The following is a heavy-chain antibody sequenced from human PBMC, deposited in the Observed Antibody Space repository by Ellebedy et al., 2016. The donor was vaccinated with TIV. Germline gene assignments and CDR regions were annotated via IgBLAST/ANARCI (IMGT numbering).Heavy chain of an antibody. CDR3: AKDQLYDNYYDSSGYYSN. V-gene: IGHV3-23*01. D-gene: IGHD3-22*01. CDR2: ISGSGGST. CDR1: GFTFSSYA. Sequence: GGSLRLSCAASGFTFSSYAMSWVRQAPGKGLEWVSAISGSGGSTYYADSVKGRFTISRDNSKNTLYLQMNSLRAEDTAVYYCAKDQLYDNYYDSSGYYSNWGQGTLVTVSS. J-gene: IGHJ4*02.